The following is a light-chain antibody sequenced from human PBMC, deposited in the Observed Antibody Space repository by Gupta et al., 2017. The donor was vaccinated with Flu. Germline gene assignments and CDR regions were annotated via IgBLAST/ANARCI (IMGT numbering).Light chain of an antibody. CDR2: AAS. CDR3: QHTDRTPMT. CDR1: QRMADY. V-gene: IGKV1-39*01. J-gene: IGKJ1*01. Sequence: PSSLSASVGDRVTITCRASQRMADYLNWYQQKPGKAPKLLIYAASTVQSGVPSRFSGSGSGTDFTLSISSRQPEDFATYYCQHTDRTPMTFGQGTKVEIK.